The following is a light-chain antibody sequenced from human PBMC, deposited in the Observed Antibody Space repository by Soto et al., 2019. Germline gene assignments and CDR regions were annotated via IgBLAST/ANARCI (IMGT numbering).Light chain of an antibody. J-gene: IGLJ3*02. CDR3: AAWDDSLNGWV. Sequence: QSVLTQPPSASGTPGQRVTISCSGSNSNIGINTVNWYQHLPGMAPKLLIYSQNQRPSGVPDRFSGSKSGTSASLAISGLQSEDEADYFCAAWDDSLNGWVFGGGTKLTVL. CDR2: SQN. CDR1: NSNIGINT. V-gene: IGLV1-44*01.